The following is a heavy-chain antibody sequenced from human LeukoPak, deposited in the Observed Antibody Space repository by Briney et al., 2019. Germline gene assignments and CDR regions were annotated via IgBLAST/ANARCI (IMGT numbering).Heavy chain of an antibody. V-gene: IGHV4-4*07. CDR1: GGSISSYY. D-gene: IGHD3-3*01. Sequence: SETLSLTCTVSGGSISSYYWSWIRQPAGKGLEWIGRIYTSGSTNYNPSLKSRVTMSVDTSKNQFSLKLSSVTAADTAVYYCAREGFFGVVSVPELYYFDYWGQGTLVTVSS. CDR2: IYTSGST. CDR3: AREGFFGVVSVPELYYFDY. J-gene: IGHJ4*02.